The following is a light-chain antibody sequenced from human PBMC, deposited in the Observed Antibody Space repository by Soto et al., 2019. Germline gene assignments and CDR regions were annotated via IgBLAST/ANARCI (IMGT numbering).Light chain of an antibody. CDR1: SGSIANNY. J-gene: IGLJ3*02. CDR3: QSYDSSLLV. Sequence: NFMLTQPHSVSESPGKTVTISCTRSSGSIANNYVQWYQQRPGSSPTTVIYEHNQRPSGVPDRFSGSIDSSSNSASLTISGLKTEDEADYYCQSYDSSLLVFGGGTKLTVL. CDR2: EHN. V-gene: IGLV6-57*01.